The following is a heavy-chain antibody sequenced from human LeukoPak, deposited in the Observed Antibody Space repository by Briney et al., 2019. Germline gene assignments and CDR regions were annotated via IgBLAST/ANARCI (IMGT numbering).Heavy chain of an antibody. CDR1: GFTFGKYW. D-gene: IGHD3-3*01. CDR3: ARDQYDTWSRRGNFDS. J-gene: IGHJ4*02. Sequence: PGGSLRLSCVASGFTFGKYWMSWVRQAPGKGLEWVANIKLDGSEKNYVDSVKGRFTVFRDNTKNSLYLQMNSLRVGDTAVFYCARDQYDTWSRRGNFDSWGQGTLVIVSS. CDR2: IKLDGSEK. V-gene: IGHV3-7*03.